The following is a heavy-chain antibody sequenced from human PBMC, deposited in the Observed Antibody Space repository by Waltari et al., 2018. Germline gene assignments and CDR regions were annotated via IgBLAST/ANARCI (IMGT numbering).Heavy chain of an antibody. CDR3: ARDRGRGLYLDT. CDR2: VRGDGKT. J-gene: IGHJ4*02. CDR1: STSDY. Sequence: STSDYWSWVRQPPGKGLEWIVQVRGDGKTNYNPSFASRVTMSLDTSTYHFALKLTSATAADTALYYCARDRGRGLYLDTWGQGTLVTGSP. V-gene: IGHV4-4*02. D-gene: IGHD1-1*01.